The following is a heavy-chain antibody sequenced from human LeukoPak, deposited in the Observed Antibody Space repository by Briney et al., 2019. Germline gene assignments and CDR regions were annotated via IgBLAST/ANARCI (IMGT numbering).Heavy chain of an antibody. J-gene: IGHJ4*02. D-gene: IGHD4-17*01. Sequence: SETLSFTCAVYGGSFSGYYWSWIRQPPGKGLDWIGYIYYSGSTNYNPSLKSRVTISVDTSKNQFSLKLSSVTAADTAVYYCARRGDYGDYFDYWGQGTLVTVSS. V-gene: IGHV4-59*08. CDR3: ARRGDYGDYFDY. CDR1: GGSFSGYY. CDR2: IYYSGST.